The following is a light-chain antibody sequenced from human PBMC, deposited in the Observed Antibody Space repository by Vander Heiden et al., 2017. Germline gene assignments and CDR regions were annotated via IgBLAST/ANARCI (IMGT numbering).Light chain of an antibody. CDR3: QQRSNWWT. CDR1: QSVSSY. J-gene: IGKJ1*01. Sequence: EIVLTQSPATLSLSPGERATLSCRASQSVSSYLAWYQQKPGQALRLSIYEATNRANGSPARFSGSGAGTDFTLTISSLEPEDFAVYYCQQRSNWWTFGQGTKVEIK. CDR2: EAT. V-gene: IGKV3-11*01.